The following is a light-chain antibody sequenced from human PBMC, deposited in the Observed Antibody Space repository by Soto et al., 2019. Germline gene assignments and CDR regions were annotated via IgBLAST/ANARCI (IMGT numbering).Light chain of an antibody. CDR2: SAS. CDR3: QQYNTYPLT. V-gene: IGKV1D-16*01. CDR1: QGIGTW. Sequence: DIQLTQSPSSLTASVGDRVTIACRASQGIGTWLAWHQQKPGKSPKSLIYSASKLQSEVPSRFNGSGSGQDFTLTIASLQSADVATYFCQQYNTYPLTFGGGTRVEI. J-gene: IGKJ4*01.